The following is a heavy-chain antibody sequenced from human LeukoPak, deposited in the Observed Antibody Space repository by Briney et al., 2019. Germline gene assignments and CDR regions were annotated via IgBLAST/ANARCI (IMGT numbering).Heavy chain of an antibody. Sequence: ASVKVSCKASGFTFTSSAMQWVRQARGQRLEWIGWIVVGSGNTNYAQKFQERVTITRDMSTSTAYMELSSLRSEDTAVYYCAAGYGQQLVAPTAWYFDLWGRGTLVTVSS. V-gene: IGHV1-58*02. CDR2: IVVGSGNT. CDR1: GFTFTSSA. D-gene: IGHD6-13*01. CDR3: AAGYGQQLVAPTAWYFDL. J-gene: IGHJ2*01.